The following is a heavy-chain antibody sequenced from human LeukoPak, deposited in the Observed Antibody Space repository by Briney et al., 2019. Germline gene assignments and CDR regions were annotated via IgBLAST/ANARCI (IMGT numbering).Heavy chain of an antibody. J-gene: IGHJ4*02. Sequence: GASVKVSCKASRGTFSSYAISWVRQAPGQGLEWMGGIIPIFGTANYAQKFQGRVTITADESTSTAYMELSSLRSEDTAVYYCARVDDILTGYPRWGQGTLVTVSS. CDR3: ARVDDILTGYPR. V-gene: IGHV1-69*13. D-gene: IGHD3-9*01. CDR1: RGTFSSYA. CDR2: IIPIFGTA.